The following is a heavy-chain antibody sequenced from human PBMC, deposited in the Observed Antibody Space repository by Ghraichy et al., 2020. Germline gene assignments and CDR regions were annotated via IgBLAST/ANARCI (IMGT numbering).Heavy chain of an antibody. J-gene: IGHJ3*02. CDR3: ARSRVGSSGWRGNAFDI. CDR1: GFTFGSYS. V-gene: IGHV3-21*01. D-gene: IGHD6-19*01. CDR2: ISTSSIYL. Sequence: ETLSLTCAASGFTFGSYSMNWVRQAPGTGLEWVSSISTSSIYLYYADSVKGRFTISRDNDKNSLYLQMNSLRAEDTAVYYCARSRVGSSGWRGNAFDIWGQGTMVTVSS.